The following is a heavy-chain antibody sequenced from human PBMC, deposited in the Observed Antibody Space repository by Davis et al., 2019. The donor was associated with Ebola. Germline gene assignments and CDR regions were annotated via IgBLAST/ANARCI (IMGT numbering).Heavy chain of an antibody. CDR1: GGSISSYY. J-gene: IGHJ4*02. Sequence: MPGGSLRLSCTVSGGSISSYYWSWIRQPPGRGLEWIGYIYYSGSTSYNPSLKSRVTISVDTSKNQISLKLNSVTAADTAVYYCASGGYSAYEPYFDYWGQGTLVSVSS. CDR3: ASGGYSAYEPYFDY. CDR2: IYYSGST. V-gene: IGHV4-59*01. D-gene: IGHD5-12*01.